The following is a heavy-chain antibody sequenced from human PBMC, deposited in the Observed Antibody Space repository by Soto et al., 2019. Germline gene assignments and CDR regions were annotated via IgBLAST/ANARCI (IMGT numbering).Heavy chain of an antibody. J-gene: IGHJ4*02. D-gene: IGHD5-18*01. CDR1: GGSISSGGYS. CDR2: IYHSGST. Sequence: PSETLSLTCAVSGGSISSGGYSWSWIRQPPGKGLEWIGYIYHSGSTYYNPSLKSRVTISVDRSKNQFSLKLSSVTAADTAVFYCARVEVGGYSYGLLGPFDYWGQGTLVTVSS. V-gene: IGHV4-30-2*01. CDR3: ARVEVGGYSYGLLGPFDY.